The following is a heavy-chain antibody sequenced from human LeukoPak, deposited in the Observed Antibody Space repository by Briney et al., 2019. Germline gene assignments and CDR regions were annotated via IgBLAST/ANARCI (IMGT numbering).Heavy chain of an antibody. CDR2: ISGSGGST. V-gene: IGHV3-23*01. D-gene: IGHD3-10*01. CDR3: AKYLFYGSGSRYYFDY. CDR1: GFTFSSYA. Sequence: GGSLRLSCAASGFTFSSYAMSWVRQAPGKGLEWVSAISGSGGSTYYADSVKGRFTISRDNSKNTLYLQMNSLRAEDTAVYYCAKYLFYGSGSRYYFDYWGQGTLVTVSS. J-gene: IGHJ4*02.